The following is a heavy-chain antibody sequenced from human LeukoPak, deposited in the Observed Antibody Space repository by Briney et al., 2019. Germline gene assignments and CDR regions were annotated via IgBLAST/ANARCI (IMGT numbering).Heavy chain of an antibody. Sequence: GGSLRLSCAASGFTFSSYAMHWVRQAPGKGLEWVAVISYDGSNRYYADSVKGRFTISRDNAKNSLYLQMNSLRAEDTAVYYCAREDYSGSYYRRGGDAFDIWGQGTMVTVSS. CDR3: AREDYSGSYYRRGGDAFDI. D-gene: IGHD1-26*01. J-gene: IGHJ3*02. V-gene: IGHV3-30-3*01. CDR2: ISYDGSNR. CDR1: GFTFSSYA.